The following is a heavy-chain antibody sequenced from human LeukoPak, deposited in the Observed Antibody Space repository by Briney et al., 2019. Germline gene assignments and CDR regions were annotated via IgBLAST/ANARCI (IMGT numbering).Heavy chain of an antibody. CDR2: IWYDGSNK. D-gene: IGHD2-15*01. CDR3: AKSSGGSYYNDMDV. J-gene: IGHJ6*03. CDR1: GFTFSSYG. V-gene: IGHV3-33*06. Sequence: PGGSLRLSCAASGFTFSSYGMHWVRQAPGKGLEWVAVIWYDGSNKYYADSVKGRFTISRDNSKNTLYLQMNSLRAEDTAVYYCAKSSGGSYYNDMDVWGKGTTVTVSS.